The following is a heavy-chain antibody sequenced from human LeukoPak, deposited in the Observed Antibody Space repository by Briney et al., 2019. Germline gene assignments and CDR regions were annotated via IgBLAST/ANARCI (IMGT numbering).Heavy chain of an antibody. V-gene: IGHV4-39*01. D-gene: IGHD2-8*02. CDR1: GDSISGSSYY. J-gene: IGHJ4*02. CDR2: IYYSGST. CDR3: ARHRRSTTGSEEYDY. Sequence: SETLSLTCTVSGDSISGSSYYWAWIRQPPGKGLEWIGSIYYSGSTYYNPSLKSRVTISVDTSKNQFSLKVSSVTAADTAVYYCARHRRSTTGSEEYDYWGQGTLVTVSS.